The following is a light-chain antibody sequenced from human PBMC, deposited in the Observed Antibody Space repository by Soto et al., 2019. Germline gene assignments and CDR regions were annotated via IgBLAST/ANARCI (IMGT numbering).Light chain of an antibody. CDR1: QSVSRSY. J-gene: IGKJ1*01. CDR3: QQYGSSPWT. Sequence: EIVLTQSPGTLSLSPGDRATLSCRASQSVSRSYLAWYQQKPGQAPRLLIYGASSRATGIPDRFSASGSGTDFTLTISRLEPEDFSVYYCQQYGSSPWTFGQVTKVEIK. V-gene: IGKV3-20*01. CDR2: GAS.